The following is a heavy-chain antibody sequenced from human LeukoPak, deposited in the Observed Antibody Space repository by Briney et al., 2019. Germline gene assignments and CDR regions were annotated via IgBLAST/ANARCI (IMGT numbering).Heavy chain of an antibody. CDR3: AKDTSTYYYDSSGYYYFDY. CDR2: ISGIGGST. D-gene: IGHD3-22*01. J-gene: IGHJ4*02. V-gene: IGHV3-23*01. Sequence: GGSLRLSCAASGFTFSSYAMSWVRQAPEKGLEWVSAISGIGGSTYYADSVKGRFTISRDNSKNTLYLQMNSLRAEDTAVYYCAKDTSTYYYDSSGYYYFDYWGQGTLVTVSS. CDR1: GFTFSSYA.